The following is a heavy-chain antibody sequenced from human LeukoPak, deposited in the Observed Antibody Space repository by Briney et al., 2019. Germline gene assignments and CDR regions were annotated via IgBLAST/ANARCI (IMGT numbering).Heavy chain of an antibody. J-gene: IGHJ3*02. V-gene: IGHV3-15*01. CDR1: GFTFSNAW. CDR2: IKGKTDGGTT. Sequence: GGSLRLSCAASGFTFSNAWMSWVRQAPGKGLEWVGRIKGKTDGGTTDYAAPVKGRFTISRDDSKNTLYLQMNSLKTEDTAVYYCTTDRAYYDSSGYGAWSGAFDIWGQGTMVTVSS. D-gene: IGHD3-22*01. CDR3: TTDRAYYDSSGYGAWSGAFDI.